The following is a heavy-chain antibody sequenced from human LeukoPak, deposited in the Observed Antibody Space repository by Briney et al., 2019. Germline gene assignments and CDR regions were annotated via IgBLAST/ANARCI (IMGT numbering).Heavy chain of an antibody. V-gene: IGHV3-66*01. J-gene: IGHJ4*02. CDR1: GFTVSSNY. CDR3: ARDSPLLAAGYFGY. Sequence: GGSLRLSCAASGFTVSSNYMSWVRQAPGKGLEWVSVIYSGGSTYYADSVKGRFTISRDNSKNTLYLQMNSLRAEDTAVYYCARDSPLLAAGYFGYWGQGTLVTVSS. CDR2: IYSGGST. D-gene: IGHD6-25*01.